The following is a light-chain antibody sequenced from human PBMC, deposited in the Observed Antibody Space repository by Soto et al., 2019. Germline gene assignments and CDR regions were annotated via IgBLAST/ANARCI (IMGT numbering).Light chain of an antibody. J-gene: IGKJ1*01. V-gene: IGKV3-20*01. Sequence: EIVLTQSPGTLSLSPGERATLSCRASQSVTSNYIAWYQQKPGQAPRLLIFGASIRDTGLPDRFSGGGSGTDFTLTISRLEPEDFAVYYCQQYCRSPGTFGQGTKVEIK. CDR1: QSVTSNY. CDR2: GAS. CDR3: QQYCRSPGT.